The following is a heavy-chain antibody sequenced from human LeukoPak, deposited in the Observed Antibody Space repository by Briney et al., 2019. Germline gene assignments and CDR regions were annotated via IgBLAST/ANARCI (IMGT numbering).Heavy chain of an antibody. CDR3: AKDLVVVAAEYYFDY. CDR2: ISYDGSNK. D-gene: IGHD2-15*01. CDR1: GFTFSSYA. Sequence: GGSLRLSCAASGFTFSSYAMSWVRQAPGKGLEWVAVISYDGSNKYYADSVKGRFTISRDNSKNTLYLQMNSLRAEDTAVYYCAKDLVVVAAEYYFDYWGQGTLVTVSS. J-gene: IGHJ4*02. V-gene: IGHV3-30*18.